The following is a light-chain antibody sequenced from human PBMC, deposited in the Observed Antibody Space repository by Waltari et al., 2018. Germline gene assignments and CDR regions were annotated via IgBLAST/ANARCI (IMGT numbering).Light chain of an antibody. Sequence: QSALTQPASVSGSPGQSITLSCTGTSSDIGASYFFSWYQQHPGKAPKLILFAVTKRPSGISDRFSGSKSGNTSSLTISRLQTGDEADYFCSAYTYSSPFAWAFGGGTKVTVL. J-gene: IGLJ3*02. CDR1: SSDIGASYF. CDR3: SAYTYSSPFAWA. CDR2: AVT. V-gene: IGLV2-14*03.